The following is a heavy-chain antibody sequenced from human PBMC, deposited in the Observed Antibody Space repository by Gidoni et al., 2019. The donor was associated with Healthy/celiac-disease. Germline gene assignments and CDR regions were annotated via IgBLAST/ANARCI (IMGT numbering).Heavy chain of an antibody. CDR2: IKQDGSEK. CDR1: GFPFSSYW. D-gene: IGHD4-17*01. CDR3: AREGRTVTQFRDAFDI. Sequence: EVQLVESGGGLFQPGGFLRLSCAASGFPFSSYWMSWVRQAPGKGLEWVANIKQDGSEKYYVDSVKGRFTISRDNAKNSLYLQMNSLRAEDTAVYYCAREGRTVTQFRDAFDIWGQGTMVTVSS. V-gene: IGHV3-7*01. J-gene: IGHJ3*02.